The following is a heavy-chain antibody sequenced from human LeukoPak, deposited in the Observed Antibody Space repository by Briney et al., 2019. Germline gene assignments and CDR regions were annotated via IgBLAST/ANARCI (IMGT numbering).Heavy chain of an antibody. CDR1: GFTFSSYW. CDR2: IKKDGSEK. V-gene: IGHV3-7*01. D-gene: IGHD5-18*01. J-gene: IGHJ4*02. CDR3: ARDDSDTAMTIDY. Sequence: GGSLRLSCAASGFTFSSYWMSWVRQAPGKGLEWVANIKKDGSEKYYVDSVKGRFTISRDNAKNSLYLQMNSLRAEDTAVYYCARDDSDTAMTIDYWGQGTLVTVSS.